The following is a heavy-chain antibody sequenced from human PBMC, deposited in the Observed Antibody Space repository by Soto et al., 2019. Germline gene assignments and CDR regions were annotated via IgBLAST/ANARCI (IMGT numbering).Heavy chain of an antibody. CDR2: ISAYNGNT. CDR1: GYTFTSYG. J-gene: IGHJ6*02. D-gene: IGHD5-18*01. V-gene: IGHV1-18*04. Sequence: ASVKVSCKASGYTFTSYGISWVRQAPGQGLEWMGWISAYNGNTNYAQKLQGRVTMTTDTSTSTAYMELSILRSDDTAVYYCARPVTAMVGGYYYYGMDVWGQGTTVTVSS. CDR3: ARPVTAMVGGYYYYGMDV.